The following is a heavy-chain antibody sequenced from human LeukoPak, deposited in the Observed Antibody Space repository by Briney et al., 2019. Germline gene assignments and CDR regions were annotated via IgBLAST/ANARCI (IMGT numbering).Heavy chain of an antibody. J-gene: IGHJ4*02. CDR2: IYYSGST. D-gene: IGHD6-19*01. CDR3: ARGTYSSGWTGGYYFDY. Sequence: GTLRLSCAASGFTFSSHGLSWVRHAPGKGLEWIGSIYYSGSTNYNPSLKSRVTISVDTSKNQFSLKLSSVTAADTAVYYCARGTYSSGWTGGYYFDYWGQGTLVTVSS. CDR1: GFTFSSHG. V-gene: IGHV4-59*11.